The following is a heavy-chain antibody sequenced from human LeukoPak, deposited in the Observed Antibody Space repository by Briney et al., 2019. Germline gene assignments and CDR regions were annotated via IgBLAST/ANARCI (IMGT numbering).Heavy chain of an antibody. CDR2: ISSSSSYI. D-gene: IGHD6-19*01. CDR1: GFTFSSYS. CDR3: ARALEPSIAVIDY. J-gene: IGHJ4*02. V-gene: IGHV3-21*01. Sequence: PGGSLRLSCAASGFTFSSYSMNWVRQAPGKGLEWVSSISSSSSYIYYADSVKGRITISRDNAKNSLCLQMNSLRAEDTAVYYCARALEPSIAVIDYWGQGTLVTVSP.